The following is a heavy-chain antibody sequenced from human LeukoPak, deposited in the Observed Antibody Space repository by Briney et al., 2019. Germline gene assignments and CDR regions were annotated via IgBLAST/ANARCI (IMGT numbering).Heavy chain of an antibody. CDR3: ARDSYGGKHDAFDI. CDR1: GFTFSSYE. Sequence: GGSLRLSCAASGFTFSSYEMNWVRQAPGKGLEWVSYISGSGSTVYYADSVKGRFTISRDNAKNSLYLHMNSLRAEDTAVYHCARDSYGGKHDAFDIWGQGTMVTVSS. V-gene: IGHV3-48*03. D-gene: IGHD4/OR15-4a*01. CDR2: ISGSGSTV. J-gene: IGHJ3*02.